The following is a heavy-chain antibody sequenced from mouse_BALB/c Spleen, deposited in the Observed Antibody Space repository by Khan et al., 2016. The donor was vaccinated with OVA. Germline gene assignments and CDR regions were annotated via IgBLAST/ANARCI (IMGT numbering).Heavy chain of an antibody. CDR1: GYTFTSYT. V-gene: IGHV1-4*01. CDR2: INPSNGYT. J-gene: IGHJ3*01. Sequence: QVQLKQSGAELARPGASVKMSCKASGYTFTSYTIHWIKERPGQGLEWIGYINPSNGYTNYKQKFKDKATLTTDKSSTTAYLQLSSLTSDDSAVYDCIRDGAYHRYGGGIAYWGQGTLVTVSA. CDR3: IRDGAYHRYGGGIAY. D-gene: IGHD2-14*01.